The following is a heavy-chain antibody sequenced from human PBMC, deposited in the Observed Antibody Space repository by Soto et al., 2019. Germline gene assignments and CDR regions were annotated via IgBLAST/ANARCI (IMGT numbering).Heavy chain of an antibody. V-gene: IGHV1-18*01. CDR2: ISAYNGNT. J-gene: IGHJ4*02. Sequence: GASVKVSCKASGYTFTSYGISWVRQAPGQGLEWMGWISAYNGNTNYAQKLQGRVTMTTDTSTSTAYMELRSLRSDDTAVYYCARDITFSSSWYFDYWGQGTLVTVSS. CDR3: ARDITFSSSWYFDY. D-gene: IGHD6-13*01. CDR1: GYTFTSYG.